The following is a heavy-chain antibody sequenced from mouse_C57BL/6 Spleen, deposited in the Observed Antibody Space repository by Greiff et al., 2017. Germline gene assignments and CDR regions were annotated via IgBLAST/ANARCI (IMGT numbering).Heavy chain of an antibody. J-gene: IGHJ4*01. D-gene: IGHD1-1*01. CDR3: ARESYYYGSSYYAMDY. Sequence: EVNLVESEGGLVQPGSSMKLSCTASGFTFSDYYMAWVRQVPEKGLEWVANINYDGSSTYYLDSLKSRFIISRDNAKNILYLQMSSLKSEDTATYYCARESYYYGSSYYAMDYWGQGTSVTVSS. CDR1: GFTFSDYY. CDR2: INYDGSST. V-gene: IGHV5-16*01.